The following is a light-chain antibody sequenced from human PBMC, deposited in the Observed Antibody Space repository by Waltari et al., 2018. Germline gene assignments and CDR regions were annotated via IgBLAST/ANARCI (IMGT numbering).Light chain of an antibody. CDR1: RSVSRT. CDR2: DAS. Sequence: EIVLTQSPGTLCLSPGERATLSCRASRSVSRTLAWYQQKPGQAPRLLIYDASIRATGIPYRFSGSGSGTDFSLTISRLEPEDFAVYYCQKYGTLPATFGQGTKVEIK. J-gene: IGKJ1*01. CDR3: QKYGTLPAT. V-gene: IGKV3-20*01.